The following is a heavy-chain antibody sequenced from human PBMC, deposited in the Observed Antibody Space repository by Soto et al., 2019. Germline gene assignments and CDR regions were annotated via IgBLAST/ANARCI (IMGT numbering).Heavy chain of an antibody. V-gene: IGHV3-30*18. J-gene: IGHJ4*02. D-gene: IGHD2-2*01. Sequence: GGSLRLSCVGSGFTFSSYGMHWVRQAPGKGLECVAVISDTGSSHYYAASVEGRFTISRENSKNTLSLHMDRLRVEDTAVYYCAKDRGGDCPDNSCYFGCDYWGQGTPVTVSS. CDR3: AKDRGGDCPDNSCYFGCDY. CDR2: ISDTGSSH. CDR1: GFTFSSYG.